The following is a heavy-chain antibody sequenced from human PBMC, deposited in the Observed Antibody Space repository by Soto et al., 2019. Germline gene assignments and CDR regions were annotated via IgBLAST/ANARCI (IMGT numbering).Heavy chain of an antibody. CDR2: IRSKAYGGTT. V-gene: IGHV3-49*04. CDR1: GFTFGVHA. J-gene: IGHJ4*02. CDR3: IRDHMFAFDN. Sequence: PGGSLRLSCTASGFTFGVHAMSWVRQAPGKGLEWVGFIRSKAYGGTTEYAASVKGRFTISRDDSKSIAYLETNGLKAEDTAVYYCIRDHMFAFDNWGQGALVTVSS. D-gene: IGHD3-10*02.